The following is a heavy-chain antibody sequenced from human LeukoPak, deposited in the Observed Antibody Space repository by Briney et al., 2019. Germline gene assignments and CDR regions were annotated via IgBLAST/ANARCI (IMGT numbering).Heavy chain of an antibody. J-gene: IGHJ4*02. V-gene: IGHV3-21*01. CDR1: GFTFSSYS. D-gene: IGHD3-22*01. CDR2: ISSSSSYI. CDR3: ARDSDYYDSSGYYRIDY. Sequence: PGGSLRLSCAASGFTFSSYSMNWVRQAPGKGLEWVSSISSSSSYIYYADSVKGRFTISRDNAKNSLYLQMNSLRAEDTAVYYCARDSDYYDSSGYYRIDYWGQGTLVTVSS.